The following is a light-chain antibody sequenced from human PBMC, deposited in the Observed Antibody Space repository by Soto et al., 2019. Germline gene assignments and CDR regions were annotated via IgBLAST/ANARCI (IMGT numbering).Light chain of an antibody. CDR2: DAS. J-gene: IGKJ1*01. V-gene: IGKV1-39*01. CDR1: QTINTY. Sequence: DIQMTQSPSSLSASVGDRVTITCRASQTINTYLNWYQQKLGKAPKLLIYDASSLESGVPSRFSGSGSGTEFTLTISSLQPDDFATYYCQHWTFGQGTKVDIK. CDR3: QHWT.